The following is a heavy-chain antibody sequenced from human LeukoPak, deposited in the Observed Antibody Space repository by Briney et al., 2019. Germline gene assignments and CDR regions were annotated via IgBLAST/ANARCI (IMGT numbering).Heavy chain of an antibody. CDR2: IYSGGNT. D-gene: IGHD1-1*01. CDR1: GGSVTGYY. V-gene: IGHV4-4*07. Sequence: SETLSLTCTVSGGSVTGYYWSWIRQPAGKGLEWIGRIYSGGNTDYNPSLKSRVTMSVDTSKNRFSLTLTSVTAADTAIYYCAGGRTGRYYDHWGQGTLVAVST. CDR3: AGGRTGRYYDH. J-gene: IGHJ4*02.